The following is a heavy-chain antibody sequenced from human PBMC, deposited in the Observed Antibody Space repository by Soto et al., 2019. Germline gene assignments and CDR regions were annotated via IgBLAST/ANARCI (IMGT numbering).Heavy chain of an antibody. D-gene: IGHD3-10*01. J-gene: IGHJ4*02. CDR3: ARGGGPRFGELLYGPLNFDY. CDR1: GGSISSYY. V-gene: IGHV4-59*01. Sequence: SETLSLTCTVSGGSISSYYWSWIRQPPGKGLEWIGYIYYSGSTNYNPSLKSRVTISVDTSKNQFSLKLSSVTAADTAVYYCARGGGPRFGELLYGPLNFDYWGQGTLVTVSS. CDR2: IYYSGST.